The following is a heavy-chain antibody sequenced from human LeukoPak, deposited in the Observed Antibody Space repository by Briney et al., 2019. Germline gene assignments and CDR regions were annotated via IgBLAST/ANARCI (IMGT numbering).Heavy chain of an antibody. J-gene: IGHJ4*02. CDR3: ARESGSAPATFDY. Sequence: PGGSLRLSCAASGFTFSDYYMSWIRQAPGKGLEWISYINSSGTTIYYADSVKGRFTISRDNAKNSLYLQMNSLRAEDTAVYYCARESGSAPATFDYWGLGTLVTVSS. V-gene: IGHV3-11*01. CDR2: INSSGTTI. D-gene: IGHD6-13*01. CDR1: GFTFSDYY.